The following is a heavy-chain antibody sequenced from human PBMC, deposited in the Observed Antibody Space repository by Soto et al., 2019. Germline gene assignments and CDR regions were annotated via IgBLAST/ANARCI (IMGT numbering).Heavy chain of an antibody. J-gene: IGHJ4*02. CDR2: IIPIFGTA. D-gene: IGHD4-17*01. CDR1: GGTFSSYA. CDR3: ASSLDMGDYHLDY. V-gene: IGHV1-69*13. Sequence: GASVKVSCKASGGTFSSYAISWVRQAPGQGLEWMGGIIPIFGTANYAQKFQGRVTITAEESTSTAYMELRSLRSEDTAVFYWASSLDMGDYHLDYWGQGTLLTVSS.